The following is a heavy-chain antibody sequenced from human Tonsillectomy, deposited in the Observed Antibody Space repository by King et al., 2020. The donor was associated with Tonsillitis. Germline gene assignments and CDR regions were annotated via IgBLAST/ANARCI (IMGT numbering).Heavy chain of an antibody. J-gene: IGHJ4*02. CDR1: GFTFGDYA. CDR3: TRVWDTAMATFAPSSFDY. CDR2: IRSKAYGGTT. Sequence: QLVQSGGGLVQPGRSLRLSCTASGFTFGDYAMSWFRQAPGKGLEWVGFIRSKAYGGTTEYAASVKGRFTISRDDSKSIAYLQMNSLKTEDTAVYYCTRVWDTAMATFAPSSFDYWGQGTLVTVSS. D-gene: IGHD5-18*01. V-gene: IGHV3-49*03.